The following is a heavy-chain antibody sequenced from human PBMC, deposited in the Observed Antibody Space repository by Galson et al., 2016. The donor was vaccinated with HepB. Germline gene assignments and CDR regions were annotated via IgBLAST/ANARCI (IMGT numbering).Heavy chain of an antibody. J-gene: IGHJ4*02. CDR3: ARGGGPLHTAMVVDHFDY. CDR2: TYYRSKWYN. CDR1: GDSVSSNVAA. V-gene: IGHV6-1*01. D-gene: IGHD5-18*01. Sequence: CAISGDSVSSNVAAWHWIRQSPSRGLEWLGRTYYRSKWYNDYAVPVKSRVTINPDTSKNQFSLHLNSVTPEDTAVYYCARGGGPLHTAMVVDHFDYWGQGTLVIVSS.